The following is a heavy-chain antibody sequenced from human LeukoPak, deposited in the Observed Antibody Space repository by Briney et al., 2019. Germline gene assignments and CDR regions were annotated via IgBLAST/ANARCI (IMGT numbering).Heavy chain of an antibody. V-gene: IGHV3-23*01. CDR1: GFTFSSYA. Sequence: GGSPRLSCAASGFTFSSYAMSWVRQAPGKGLEWVSAISGSGGSTYYADSVKGRFTISRDNSKNTLYLQMNSLRAEDTAVYYCAKERGSGYYYYYYGMDVWGQGTTVTVSS. CDR2: ISGSGGST. CDR3: AKERGSGYYYYYYGMDV. J-gene: IGHJ6*02. D-gene: IGHD2-15*01.